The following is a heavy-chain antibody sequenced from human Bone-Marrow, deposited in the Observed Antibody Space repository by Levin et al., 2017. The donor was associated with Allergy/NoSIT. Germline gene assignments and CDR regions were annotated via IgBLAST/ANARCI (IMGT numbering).Heavy chain of an antibody. CDR1: GFTFGSHN. J-gene: IGHJ6*02. V-gene: IGHV3-21*01. Sequence: PGGSLRLSCTASGFTFGSHNMVWVRQAPGKGLEWVSTISSASSYKEYADSMKGRFTISRDNARNSVYLQMDSLRAEDTAVYYCAKLTRWGFYAMDVWGQGTTVTVSS. D-gene: IGHD1-26*01. CDR3: AKLTRWGFYAMDV. CDR2: ISSASSYK.